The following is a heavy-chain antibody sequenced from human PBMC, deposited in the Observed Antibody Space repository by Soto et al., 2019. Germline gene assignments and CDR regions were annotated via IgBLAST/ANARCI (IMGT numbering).Heavy chain of an antibody. J-gene: IGHJ4*02. CDR3: ARGRSSGWYFDY. CDR2: ITYSGSNK. V-gene: IGHV3-30-3*01. D-gene: IGHD6-19*01. CDR1: GFTFANYA. Sequence: GGSLRLSCAASGFTFANYAMHWVRQAPGDGLEWVAVITYSGSNKFYADSVKGRFTVSRDNSKNTAYMELNSLRSEDTAVYFCARGRSSGWYFDYWGQGTLVTVSS.